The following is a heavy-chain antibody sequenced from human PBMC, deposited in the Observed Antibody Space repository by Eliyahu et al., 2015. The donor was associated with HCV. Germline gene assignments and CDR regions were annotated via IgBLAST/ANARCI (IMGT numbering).Heavy chain of an antibody. CDR1: GFTFGNXS. V-gene: IGHV3-23*01. CDR2: LTGGGGAA. J-gene: IGHJ6*02. D-gene: IGHD3-16*01. CDR3: AKRWYYDSGAIDV. Sequence: VQLLESGGRLVQPGGSLRLSCAGSGFTFGNXSLTWVRQAPGKGLEGISALTGGGGAADYADSVRGRFIISRDNSRNTLFLQMNSLRAEDTAVYFCAKRWYYDSGAIDVWGQGTTVTVSS.